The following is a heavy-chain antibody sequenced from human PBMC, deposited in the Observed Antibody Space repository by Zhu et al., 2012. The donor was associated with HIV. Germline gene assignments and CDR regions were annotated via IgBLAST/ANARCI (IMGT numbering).Heavy chain of an antibody. CDR2: IGANNIST. CDR3: RRHNTWYRGSTGSIP. V-gene: IGHV3-23*01. D-gene: IGHD1-26*01. J-gene: IGHJ5*02. CDR1: GFAFSSHG. Sequence: EVSLLESGGDLIQPGGSPRLSCATSGFAFSSHGMSWVRQAPGKGLEWVSSIGANNISTYYADSVMGRFTISRDNSKNTLYLHMSSLRADDTAVIFVRRHNTWYRGSTGSIPWGQGTLVIVST.